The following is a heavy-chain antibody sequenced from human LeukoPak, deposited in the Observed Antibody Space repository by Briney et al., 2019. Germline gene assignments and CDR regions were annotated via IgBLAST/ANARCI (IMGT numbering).Heavy chain of an antibody. CDR1: GYSFNSHW. CDR2: IYPGDSDT. V-gene: IGHV5-51*01. Sequence: GESLKISCKGSGYSFNSHWIGWVRQMPGKGLEWMEIIYPGDSDTRYSPSFQGQVTISADKSISTAYLQWSSLKASDTAMYYCATLAVAVAGTPFDYWGQGTLVTVSS. CDR3: ATLAVAVAGTPFDY. D-gene: IGHD6-19*01. J-gene: IGHJ4*02.